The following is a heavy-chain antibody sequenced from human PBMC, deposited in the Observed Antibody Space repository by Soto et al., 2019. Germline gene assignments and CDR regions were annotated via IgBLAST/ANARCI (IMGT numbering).Heavy chain of an antibody. J-gene: IGHJ6*03. CDR2: IYSGGST. CDR1: GFTVSSNY. V-gene: IGHV3-66*01. D-gene: IGHD3-3*01. CDR3: ARAVPGGEVTIFGVVPYYYYMDV. Sequence: GGSLRLSCAASGFTVSSNYMSWVRQAPGKGLEWVSVIYSGGSTYYADSVKGRFTISRENSKNTLYLQMNSLRAEDTAVYYCARAVPGGEVTIFGVVPYYYYMDVWGKGTTVTVSS.